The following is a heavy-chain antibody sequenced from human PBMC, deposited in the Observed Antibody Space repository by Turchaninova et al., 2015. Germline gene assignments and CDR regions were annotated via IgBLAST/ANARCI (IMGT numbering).Heavy chain of an antibody. CDR2: IFQDVTT. D-gene: IGHD6-13*01. Sequence: QVQLQESGPGLVKPSETLSLTSTVSGYSISSVYYWDWIRLPPGEGLEWIGNIFQDVTTYYNPSLRSRVTMSVDTSKTQFSLNVNSVTAADTAVYFCARDAHSSSWTRWFDPWGQGTLVTVSS. V-gene: IGHV4-38-2*02. CDR1: GYSISSVYY. J-gene: IGHJ5*02. CDR3: ARDAHSSSWTRWFDP.